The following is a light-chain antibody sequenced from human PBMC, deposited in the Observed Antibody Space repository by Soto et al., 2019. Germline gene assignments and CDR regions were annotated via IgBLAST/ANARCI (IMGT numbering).Light chain of an antibody. V-gene: IGLV1-44*01. CDR1: SANIGSNT. J-gene: IGLJ1*01. CDR2: SNN. CDR3: AAWDDSLNGYV. Sequence: QSVPTQPPSASGTPGQRVTISCSGSSANIGSNTVNWYQQLPGTAPKLLIYSNNQRPSGVPDRFSGSKSGTSASLAISGPLSEDEADFYCAAWDDSLNGYVFGTGTKLTVL.